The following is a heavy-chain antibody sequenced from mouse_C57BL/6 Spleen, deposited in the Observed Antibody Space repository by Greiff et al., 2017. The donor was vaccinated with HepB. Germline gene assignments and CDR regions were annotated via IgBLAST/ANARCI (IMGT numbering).Heavy chain of an antibody. CDR1: GYTFTDYY. V-gene: IGHV1-26*01. CDR3: EGGLSWYFDV. Sequence: VQLQQSGPELVKPGASVKISCKASGYTFTDYYMNWVKQSHGKSLEWIGDINPNNGGTSYNQKFKGKATLTVDKSSSTAYMELRSLTSEDSAVYYCEGGLSWYFDVWGTGTTVTVSS. J-gene: IGHJ1*03. D-gene: IGHD1-1*02. CDR2: INPNNGGT.